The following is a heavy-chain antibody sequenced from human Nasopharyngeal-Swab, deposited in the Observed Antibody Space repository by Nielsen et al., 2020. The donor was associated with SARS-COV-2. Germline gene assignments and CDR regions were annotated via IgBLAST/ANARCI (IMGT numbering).Heavy chain of an antibody. V-gene: IGHV3-33*01. CDR2: IWYDGSNK. CDR3: ARDQQGWFDP. D-gene: IGHD6-13*01. J-gene: IGHJ5*02. CDR1: GFTFSSYG. Sequence: GESLKISCAASGFTFSSYGMHWVRQAPGKGLEWVAVIWYDGSNKYYADSVKGRFTISRDNSKNTLYLQMNSLRAENTAVHYCARDQQGWFDPWGQGTLVTVSS.